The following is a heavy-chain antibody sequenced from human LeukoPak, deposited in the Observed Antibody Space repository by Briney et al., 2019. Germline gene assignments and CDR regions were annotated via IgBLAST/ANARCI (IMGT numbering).Heavy chain of an antibody. D-gene: IGHD2-2*01. Sequence: PSETLSLTCAVYGXSFSGYYWSWIRQPPGKGLEWIGEINHSGSTNYNPSLKSRVTISVDTSKNQFSLKLSSVTAADTAVYYCARGAWGYCSSTSCPNPDYYYYGMDVWGQGTTVTVSS. CDR2: INHSGST. CDR1: GXSFSGYY. CDR3: ARGAWGYCSSTSCPNPDYYYYGMDV. V-gene: IGHV4-34*01. J-gene: IGHJ6*02.